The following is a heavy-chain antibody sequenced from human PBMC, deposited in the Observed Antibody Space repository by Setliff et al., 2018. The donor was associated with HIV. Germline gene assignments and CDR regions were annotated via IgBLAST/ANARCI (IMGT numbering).Heavy chain of an antibody. CDR3: ARASGAEYYYGMDV. D-gene: IGHD1-26*01. CDR1: GASLGSGTYF. Sequence: SETLSLTCSVSGASLGSGTYFWNWVRQSPGKGLEWIGYMSDIGSTYYNPSLKSRVTISADTSRNGFSLNLNSVTAADTAVYFCARASGAEYYYGMDVWGQGTTVTVSS. J-gene: IGHJ6*02. V-gene: IGHV4-30-4*08. CDR2: MSDIGST.